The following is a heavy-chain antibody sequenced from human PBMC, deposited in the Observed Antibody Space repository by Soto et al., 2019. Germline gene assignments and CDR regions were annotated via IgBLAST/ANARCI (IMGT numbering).Heavy chain of an antibody. CDR2: ISGSGGST. V-gene: IGHV3-23*01. D-gene: IGHD6-19*01. CDR3: AKGSSGWYLEYFQH. CDR1: GFTFSSYA. Sequence: GGSLRLSCAASGFTFSSYAMRWVRQAPGKGLEWVSAISGSGGSTYYADSVKGRFTISRDNSKNTLYLQMNSLRSEDTAVYYCAKGSSGWYLEYFQHWGQGTRVTVSS. J-gene: IGHJ1*01.